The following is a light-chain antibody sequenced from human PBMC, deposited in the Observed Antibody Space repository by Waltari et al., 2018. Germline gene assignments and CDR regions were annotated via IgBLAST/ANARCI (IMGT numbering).Light chain of an antibody. CDR1: SSDVGAYNY. J-gene: IGLJ1*01. V-gene: IGLV2-11*01. Sequence: QSALTQPRPVSGSPGQSVTISCTGPSSDVGAYNYVSWYQQHPGKAPKPLIYDVTKWPSGVPDRFSGSKSGNTASLTISGLRSEDEAVYYCASWDDSHYVFGTGTQVTVL. CDR2: DVT. CDR3: ASWDDSHYV.